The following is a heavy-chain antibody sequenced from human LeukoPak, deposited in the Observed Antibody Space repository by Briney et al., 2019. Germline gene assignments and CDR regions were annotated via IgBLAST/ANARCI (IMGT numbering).Heavy chain of an antibody. CDR2: ISGSGGST. D-gene: IGHD3-3*01. Sequence: GGSLRLSCAASGFTFSSYAMSWVRQAPGKGLEWVSAISGSGGSTYYADSVKGRFTISRDNSKNTLYLQMNSLRAEDTAVYCCATGYYDFWSGPQPFDYWGQGTLVTVSS. CDR3: ATGYYDFWSGPQPFDY. CDR1: GFTFSSYA. V-gene: IGHV3-23*01. J-gene: IGHJ4*02.